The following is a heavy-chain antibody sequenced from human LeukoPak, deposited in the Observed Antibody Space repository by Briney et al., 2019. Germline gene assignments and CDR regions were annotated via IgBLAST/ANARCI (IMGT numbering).Heavy chain of an antibody. V-gene: IGHV3-66*02. CDR3: AREAYGDYVE. CDR2: IYSGGST. J-gene: IGHJ3*01. D-gene: IGHD4-17*01. CDR1: GFTVSSNY. Sequence: GGSLRLSCAASGFTVSSNYMSWVRQAPGKGLEWVSVIYSGGSTYYADSVKGRFTISRDNSKNTLYLLMNSLRAEDTAVYYCAREAYGDYVEWGQGTMVTVSS.